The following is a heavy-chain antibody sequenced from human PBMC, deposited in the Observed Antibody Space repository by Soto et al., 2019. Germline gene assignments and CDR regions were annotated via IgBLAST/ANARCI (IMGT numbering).Heavy chain of an antibody. Sequence: SETLSLTCAVYGGSFSGYYWSWIRQPPGKGLEWIGYIYYSGSTNYNPSLKSRVTISVDTSKNQFSLKLSSVTAADTAVYYCARSPGIAVAGNDYGMDVWGQGTTVTVSS. D-gene: IGHD6-19*01. CDR2: IYYSGST. CDR1: GGSFSGYY. CDR3: ARSPGIAVAGNDYGMDV. V-gene: IGHV4-59*01. J-gene: IGHJ6*02.